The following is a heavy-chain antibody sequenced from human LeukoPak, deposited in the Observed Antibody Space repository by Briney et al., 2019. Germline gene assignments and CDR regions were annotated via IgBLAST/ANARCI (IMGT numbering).Heavy chain of an antibody. CDR3: ARDKDRWVHAFDI. CDR2: MYHTGST. J-gene: IGHJ3*02. Sequence: PSETLSLTCTVSGYSMSSGYYWGWIRQPPERGLEWIGSMYHTGSTYYNPSLKSRVTISVDTSKNQFSLKLSSVTAADTAVYYCARDKDRWVHAFDIWGQGTMVTVSS. CDR1: GYSMSSGYY. V-gene: IGHV4-38-2*02. D-gene: IGHD4/OR15-4a*01.